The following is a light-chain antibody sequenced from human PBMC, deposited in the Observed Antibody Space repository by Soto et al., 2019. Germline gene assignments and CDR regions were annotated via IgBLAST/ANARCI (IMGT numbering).Light chain of an antibody. J-gene: IGKJ4*01. CDR2: DAS. CDR1: QSVSSY. Sequence: PQSPATLSLSPGERATLSCRASQSVSSYLAWYQQKPGQAPRLLIYDASNRATGIPSRFSGSGSGTDFTLTISSLLPEDFATYFCQQSYSTPSLTFGGGTKVDIK. CDR3: QQSYSTPSLT. V-gene: IGKV3-11*01.